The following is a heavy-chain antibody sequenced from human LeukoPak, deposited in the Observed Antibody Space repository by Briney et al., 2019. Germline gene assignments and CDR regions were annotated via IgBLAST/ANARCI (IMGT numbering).Heavy chain of an antibody. Sequence: GASLRLSCAASGFTFSNYAMSWVRQAPGKGLEWVSAITGSGGNTYYADSVKGRFSISRDNSKNTVFLQMNSLRAEDTAVYYCAKWGDYDVLTGYYVSDYWGQGTLVTVSS. J-gene: IGHJ4*02. CDR3: AKWGDYDVLTGYYVSDY. D-gene: IGHD3-9*01. V-gene: IGHV3-23*01. CDR2: ITGSGGNT. CDR1: GFTFSNYA.